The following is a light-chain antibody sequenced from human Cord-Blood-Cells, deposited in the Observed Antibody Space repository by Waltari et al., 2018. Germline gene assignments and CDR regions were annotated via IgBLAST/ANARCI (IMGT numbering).Light chain of an antibody. Sequence: DIQMTQSPSVLSAYVGDRVTITCRASQGMSNHLAWFQQKSGKAPKPLIYAASSLQIGVPSKFSGSGSGTDFTLTISSLQPEDFATYYCQQYNSYPLTFGGGTKVEIK. CDR3: QQYNSYPLT. V-gene: IGKV1-16*02. J-gene: IGKJ4*01. CDR2: AAS. CDR1: QGMSNH.